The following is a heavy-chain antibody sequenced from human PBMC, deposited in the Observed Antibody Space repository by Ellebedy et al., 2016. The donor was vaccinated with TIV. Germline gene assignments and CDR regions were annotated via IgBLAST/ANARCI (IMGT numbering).Heavy chain of an antibody. CDR3: AKLRYFVLLLSRVVFDY. D-gene: IGHD3-9*01. CDR1: GFTFSSYA. J-gene: IGHJ4*02. V-gene: IGHV3-23*01. Sequence: GESLKISCAASGFTFSSYAMSWVRQAPGKGLEWVSAISGNGGSTYYADSVKGRLTISRDNSKNTLYLKMNSLRAEDTAVYYCAKLRYFVLLLSRVVFDYWGQGTLVTVSS. CDR2: ISGNGGST.